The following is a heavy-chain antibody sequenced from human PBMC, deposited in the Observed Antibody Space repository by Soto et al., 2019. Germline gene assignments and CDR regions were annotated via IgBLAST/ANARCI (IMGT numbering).Heavy chain of an antibody. CDR3: ARDYYGSGRLNAHNWFDP. CDR2: ISAYNGNT. Sequence: QVQLVQSGAEVKKPGASVKVSCKASGYTFTSYGISWVRQAPGQGLEWMGWISAYNGNTNHAQKLQGRVTMTTDTXTXTXTMELRRLRSDDTAVYYGARDYYGSGRLNAHNWFDPWGQGTLVTVSS. D-gene: IGHD3-10*01. J-gene: IGHJ5*02. V-gene: IGHV1-18*01. CDR1: GYTFTSYG.